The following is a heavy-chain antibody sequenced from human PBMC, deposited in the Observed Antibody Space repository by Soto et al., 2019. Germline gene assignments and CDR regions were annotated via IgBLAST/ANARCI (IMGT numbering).Heavy chain of an antibody. CDR2: INHSGST. CDR3: AIIAAVGDFDY. J-gene: IGHJ4*02. CDR1: GGSFSGYY. Sequence: SETLSLTCAVYGGSFSGYYWSWIRQPPGKGLEWIGEINHSGSTNYNPSLKSRVTISVDTSKNQFSLKLSSVTAADTAVYYCAIIAAVGDFDYWGQGTLVTVSS. D-gene: IGHD6-13*01. V-gene: IGHV4-34*01.